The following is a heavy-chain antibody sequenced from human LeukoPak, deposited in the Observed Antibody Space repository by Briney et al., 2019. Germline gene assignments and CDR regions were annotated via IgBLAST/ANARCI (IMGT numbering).Heavy chain of an antibody. CDR3: AKDQDTMIVVPIAVFDY. V-gene: IGHV3-30*02. CDR1: GFTFSSYG. CDR2: IRYDGSNK. D-gene: IGHD3-22*01. J-gene: IGHJ4*02. Sequence: PGGSLRLSCAASGFTFSSYGMHWVRQAPGKGLEWVAFIRYDGSNKYYADSVKGRFTISRDNSKNTLYLQMNSLRAEDTAVYYCAKDQDTMIVVPIAVFDYWGQGTLVTVSS.